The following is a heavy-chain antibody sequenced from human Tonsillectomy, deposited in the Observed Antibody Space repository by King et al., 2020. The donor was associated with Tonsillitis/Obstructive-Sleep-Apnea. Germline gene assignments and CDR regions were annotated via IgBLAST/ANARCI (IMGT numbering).Heavy chain of an antibody. Sequence: VTLQESGPVLVKPTETLTLTCTVSGFSLSNAAMGVTWIRQPPGKALEWLAYIFSNVDKSYSPSLKSRLTISKDASKSQVVLTMTNMDPVDTATYYCARAEMSTISAFSLDSWGQGILVTVSS. CDR2: IFSNVDK. J-gene: IGHJ4*02. D-gene: IGHD5-24*01. V-gene: IGHV2-26*01. CDR3: ARAEMSTISAFSLDS. CDR1: GFSLSNAAMG.